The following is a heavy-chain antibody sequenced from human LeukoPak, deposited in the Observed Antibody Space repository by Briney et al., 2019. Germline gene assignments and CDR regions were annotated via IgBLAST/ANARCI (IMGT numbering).Heavy chain of an antibody. V-gene: IGHV3-33*06. CDR3: AKESSSVNDY. D-gene: IGHD3-22*01. CDR1: GFIFSSCV. J-gene: IGHJ4*02. Sequence: GGSLRLSCAASGFIFSSCVMHWARQAPGKGPEWVAAIWSDGNNKYYADSVKGRFTISRDNSKNTLHLQINSLRAEDTAVYYCAKESSSVNDYWGQGTLVTVSS. CDR2: IWSDGNNK.